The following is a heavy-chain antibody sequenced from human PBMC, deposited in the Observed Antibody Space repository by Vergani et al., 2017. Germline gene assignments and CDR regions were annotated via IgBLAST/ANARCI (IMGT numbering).Heavy chain of an antibody. D-gene: IGHD1-26*01. CDR1: GGSISPYY. Sequence: QVQLQESGPGLVKPSETLSLTCIDSGGSISPYYWSWIRQPAGKGLEWIGRIYTSESTNYNPSLKSRVTMSVDTSKNQFSLKLSSVTAADTAVYYCARVSGSYPYYFDYWGQGTLVTVSS. CDR2: IYTSEST. J-gene: IGHJ4*02. CDR3: ARVSGSYPYYFDY. V-gene: IGHV4-4*07.